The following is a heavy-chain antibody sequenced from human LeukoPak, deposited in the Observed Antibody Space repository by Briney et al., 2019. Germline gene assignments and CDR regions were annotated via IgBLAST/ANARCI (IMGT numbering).Heavy chain of an antibody. CDR2: IYTSGST. J-gene: IGHJ4*02. V-gene: IGHV4-61*02. Sequence: SETLSLTCTVSGGSISSGSYYWSWIRQPAGKGLEWIGRIYTSGSTNYNPSLKSRVTISVDTSKNQFSLKLSSVTAADTAVYYCARSTTVAGYYWGQGALVTASS. D-gene: IGHD6-19*01. CDR3: ARSTTVAGYY. CDR1: GGSISSGSYY.